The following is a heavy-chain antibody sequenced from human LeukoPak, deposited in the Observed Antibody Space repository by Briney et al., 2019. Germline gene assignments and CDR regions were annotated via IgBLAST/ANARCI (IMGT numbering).Heavy chain of an antibody. Sequence: PGGSLRLSCAASGFTFSSSGMHWVRQAPGKGLEWVAVISYGGSNKYNADSVKGRFTISRDNSKNTLYLQMNSLRAEDTAVYYCARDSGSANGGFDYWGQGTLVTVSS. CDR3: ARDSGSANGGFDY. CDR2: ISYGGSNK. CDR1: GFTFSSSG. D-gene: IGHD1-26*01. J-gene: IGHJ4*02. V-gene: IGHV3-30*03.